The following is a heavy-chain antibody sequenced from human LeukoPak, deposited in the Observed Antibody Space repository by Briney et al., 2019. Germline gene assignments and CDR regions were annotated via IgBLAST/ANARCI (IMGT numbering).Heavy chain of an antibody. J-gene: IGHJ5*02. CDR1: GGTFNNSA. Sequence: SVKVSCKTSGGTFNNSAISWVRQAPGQGLEWLGGIMPLFGTAGYAQKFQGRVTITKDESTRTVYLELTSLTSDDTAVYYCARDVHGDYGSGWFDPWGQGTLVSISS. D-gene: IGHD4-17*01. V-gene: IGHV1-69*05. CDR3: ARDVHGDYGSGWFDP. CDR2: IMPLFGTA.